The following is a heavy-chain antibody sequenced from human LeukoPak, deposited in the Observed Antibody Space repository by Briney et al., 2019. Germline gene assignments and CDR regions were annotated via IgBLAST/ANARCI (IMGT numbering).Heavy chain of an antibody. D-gene: IGHD6-13*01. V-gene: IGHV4-39*07. CDR1: GGSISSSSYY. Sequence: SSETLSLTCTVSGGSISSSSYYWGWIRQPPGKGLEWIGSIYYSGSTYYNPSLKSRVTISVDTSKNQFSLKLSSVTAADTAVYFCARGRVSSSSWYSTYYYYFYMDVWGKGTTVTVSS. J-gene: IGHJ6*03. CDR3: ARGRVSSSSWYSTYYYYFYMDV. CDR2: IYYSGST.